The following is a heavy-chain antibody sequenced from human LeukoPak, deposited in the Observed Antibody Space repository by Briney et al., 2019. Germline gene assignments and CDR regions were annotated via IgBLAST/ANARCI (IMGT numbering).Heavy chain of an antibody. CDR3: ARSLGGGPKVAGTARGFGY. CDR1: GYSSTTYW. D-gene: IGHD6-19*01. V-gene: IGHV5-51*01. CDR2: IYPGDSDT. Sequence: PGESPKISRRGSGYSSTTYWIGRVRQMPGKGLEWMGIIYPGDSDTRYSPSFQGQVTLSADKSISTAYLQWSSLKASDTAMYYCARSLGGGPKVAGTARGFGYWGQGTLVTVSS. J-gene: IGHJ4*02.